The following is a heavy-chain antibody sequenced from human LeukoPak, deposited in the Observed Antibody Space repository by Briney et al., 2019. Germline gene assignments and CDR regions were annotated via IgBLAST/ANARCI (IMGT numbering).Heavy chain of an antibody. D-gene: IGHD3-3*01. CDR2: MNPNSGNT. CDR1: GYTFTGYY. Sequence: ASVKVSCKASGYTFTGYYMHWVRQAPGQGLEWMGWMNPNSGNTGYAQKFQGRVTMTRNTSISTAYMELSSLRSEDTAVYYCARGHCFLECPTAFDYWGQGTLVTVSS. V-gene: IGHV1-8*02. J-gene: IGHJ4*02. CDR3: ARGHCFLECPTAFDY.